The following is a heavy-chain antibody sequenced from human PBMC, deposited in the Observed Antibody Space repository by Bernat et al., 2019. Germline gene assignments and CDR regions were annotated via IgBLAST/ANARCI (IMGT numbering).Heavy chain of an antibody. J-gene: IGHJ4*02. CDR2: INHIGST. Sequence: QLQLQESGPGLVKPSETLSLTCAVYGGSFSGYYWSWIRQPPGKGLEWIGEINHIGSTNYNPSLKSRVTISVDTSKNQFSLKLSSVTAADTAVYYCARVGVNSAGPSDYWGQGTLVTVSS. V-gene: IGHV4-34*01. CDR3: ARVGVNSAGPSDY. CDR1: GGSFSGYY. D-gene: IGHD3-3*01.